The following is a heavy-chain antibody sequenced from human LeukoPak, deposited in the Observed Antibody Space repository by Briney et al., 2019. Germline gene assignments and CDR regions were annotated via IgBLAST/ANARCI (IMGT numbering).Heavy chain of an antibody. CDR3: ARERRNPYQLLDY. D-gene: IGHD2-2*01. Sequence: SETLSLNCTVSGGSISSGSYYWSWIRQPAGKGLEWIGRIYTSGSTNYNPSLKSRVTISVDTSKNQFSLKLSSVTAADTAVYHCARERRNPYQLLDYWGHGTLVTVSS. CDR2: IYTSGST. CDR1: GGSISSGSYY. J-gene: IGHJ4*01. V-gene: IGHV4-61*02.